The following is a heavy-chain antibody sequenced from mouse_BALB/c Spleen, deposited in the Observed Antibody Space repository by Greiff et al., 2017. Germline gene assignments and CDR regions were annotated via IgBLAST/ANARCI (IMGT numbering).Heavy chain of an antibody. J-gene: IGHJ4*01. V-gene: IGHV1-7*01. D-gene: IGHD2-4*01. CDR3: ARDDYGGAMDY. Sequence: QVQLKQSGAELAKPGASVKMSCKASGYTFTSYWMHWVKQRPGQGLEWIGYINPSTGYTEYNQKFKDKATLTADKSSSTAYMQLSSLTSEDSAVYYCARDDYGGAMDYWGQGTSVTVSS. CDR2: INPSTGYT. CDR1: GYTFTSYW.